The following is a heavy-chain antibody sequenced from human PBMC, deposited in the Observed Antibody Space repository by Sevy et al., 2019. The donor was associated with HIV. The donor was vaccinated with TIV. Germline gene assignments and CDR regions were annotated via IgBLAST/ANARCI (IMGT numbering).Heavy chain of an antibody. CDR2: IYYTGST. D-gene: IGHD2-8*02. CDR3: ARQVPAGAYYMDV. CDR1: AGSISSRRYY. V-gene: IGHV4-39*01. J-gene: IGHJ6*03. Sequence: SETLSLTCTVSAGSISSRRYYWGWIRHPPGKGLEWIGSIYYTGSTYYNPSLKSRFTISVDTSKSQFCLKVRSVTAADRAVYYCARQVPAGAYYMDVWGKGTTVTVSS.